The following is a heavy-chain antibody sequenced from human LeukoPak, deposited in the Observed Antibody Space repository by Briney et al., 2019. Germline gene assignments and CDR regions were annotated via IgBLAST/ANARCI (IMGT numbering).Heavy chain of an antibody. J-gene: IGHJ4*02. CDR2: IYYSGST. CDR3: ARDSGSGTYY. CDR1: GGSISSGDYY. D-gene: IGHD6-19*01. V-gene: IGHV4-61*08. Sequence: SQTLSLTCTVSGGSISSGDYYWSWIRQPPGKGLEWIGYIYYSGSTNYNPSLKSRVTISIDTSKNQFSLKLSSVTAADTAVYYCARDSGSGTYYWGQGTLVTVSS.